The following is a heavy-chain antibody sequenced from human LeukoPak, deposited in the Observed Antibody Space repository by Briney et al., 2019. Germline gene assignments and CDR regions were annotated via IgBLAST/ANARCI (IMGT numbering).Heavy chain of an antibody. CDR2: SNPNSGGT. Sequence: ASVKVSCKASGYTFTGYYMHWVRQAPGQGLEWMGRSNPNSGGTNYAQKFQGRVTMTRDTSISTAYMELSRLRSDDTAVYYCARGTIYYYASSGYYYFDYWGQGTLVTVSS. J-gene: IGHJ4*02. CDR3: ARGTIYYYASSGYYYFDY. V-gene: IGHV1-2*06. CDR1: GYTFTGYY. D-gene: IGHD3-22*01.